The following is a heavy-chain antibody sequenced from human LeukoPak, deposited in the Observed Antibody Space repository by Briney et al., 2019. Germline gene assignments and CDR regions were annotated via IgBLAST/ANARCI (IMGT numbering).Heavy chain of an antibody. V-gene: IGHV4-30-4*01. J-gene: IGHJ4*02. CDR3: AREGGSGNYKRPVDS. CDR1: GGSISTGDYS. Sequence: SQTLSLTCTVSGGSISTGDYSWSWIRQPPGKRLEWVGYIYHSGSTYYNPSLKSRLSISLDTSKNQFSLKLSSVTAADTAVYYCAREGGSGNYKRPVDSWGQGTLVIVSS. D-gene: IGHD3-10*01. CDR2: IYHSGST.